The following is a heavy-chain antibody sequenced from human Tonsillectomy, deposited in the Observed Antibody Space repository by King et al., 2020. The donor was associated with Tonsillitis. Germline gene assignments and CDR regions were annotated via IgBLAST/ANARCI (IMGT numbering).Heavy chain of an antibody. J-gene: IGHJ3*02. CDR2: IKQDGSEK. Sequence: VQLVQSGGGLVQPGGSLRLSCAASRFTFSSYWMSWVRQAPGKGLEWVATIKQDGSEKYYVDSVKGRFTISRDNAKNSLYLQMNSLRAEDTAVYYCARDLTYYDILTGYYNGAFDIWGQGTMVTVSS. CDR3: ARDLTYYDILTGYYNGAFDI. CDR1: RFTFSSYW. V-gene: IGHV3-7*01. D-gene: IGHD3-9*01.